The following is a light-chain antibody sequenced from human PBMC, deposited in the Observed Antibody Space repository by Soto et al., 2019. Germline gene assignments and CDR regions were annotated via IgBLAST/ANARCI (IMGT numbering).Light chain of an antibody. J-gene: IGKJ1*01. CDR2: GAS. CDR3: QQFSNWPWT. V-gene: IGKV3D-15*01. CDR1: QSISIN. Sequence: EIVLTQSPGTLSVSPGDGVTLAGMASQSISINLAWYQHKPGQAPRLLIHGASTRATGVPARISGSGSGTEFTLTISSLQSEDFAVYYCQQFSNWPWTFGQGTKVDIK.